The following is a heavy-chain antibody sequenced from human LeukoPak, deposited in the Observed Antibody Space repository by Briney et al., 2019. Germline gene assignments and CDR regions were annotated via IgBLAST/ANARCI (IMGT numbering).Heavy chain of an antibody. CDR1: GDSISSYY. J-gene: IGHJ3*02. Sequence: PSETLSLTCTVSGDSISSYYWSWIRQPAGKGLEWIGRIYTSGSTNYNPSLKSRVTMSVDTSKNQFSLKLSSVTAADTAVYYCARDSAAMVRGVIIGAFDIWGQGTMVTVSS. V-gene: IGHV4-4*07. CDR3: ARDSAAMVRGVIIGAFDI. CDR2: IYTSGST. D-gene: IGHD3-10*01.